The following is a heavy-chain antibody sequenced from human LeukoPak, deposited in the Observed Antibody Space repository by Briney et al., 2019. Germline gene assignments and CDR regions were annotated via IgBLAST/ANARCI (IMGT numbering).Heavy chain of an antibody. Sequence: ETLSLTCIVSGGSISSSNYYWGWIRQPPGKGLEWIGSIFYSGSTYYNPSLKSRVTISVDTSKNQFSLKLSSVTAADTAVYYCARXRSAXXYDXDYWGQXXXXXVSS. CDR3: ARXRSAXXYDXDY. CDR2: IFYSGST. V-gene: IGHV4-39*01. J-gene: IGHJ4*02. CDR1: GGSISSSNYY. D-gene: IGHD3-22*01.